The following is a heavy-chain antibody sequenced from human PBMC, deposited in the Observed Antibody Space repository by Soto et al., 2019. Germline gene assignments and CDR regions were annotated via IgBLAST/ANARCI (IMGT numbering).Heavy chain of an antibody. V-gene: IGHV3-9*01. J-gene: IGHJ6*02. CDR2: INWNSGRI. CDR1: GFTFDDYA. D-gene: IGHD3-10*01. CDR3: AKDRGSGSYAANNQYYGMDV. Sequence: GGSLRLSCAASGFTFDDYAIHWVRQAPGKGLEWVSGINWNSGRIGYADSVKGRFTISRDNAKTSLYLQMNSLRIEDTALYYCAKDRGSGSYAANNQYYGMDVWGQGTTVTVYS.